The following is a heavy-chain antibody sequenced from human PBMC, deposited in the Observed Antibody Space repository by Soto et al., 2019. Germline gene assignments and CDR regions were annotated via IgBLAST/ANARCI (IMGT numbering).Heavy chain of an antibody. D-gene: IGHD1-1*01. Sequence: EVQLLESGGDFVQPGGSLRLSCVASGFTFNTFAMGWLRQAPGKGLEWLSLISGGGDRTYYADSVKGRFTVSRDNSKNTLYLQINSLRAEATDVYYCATQDFRGTTGTTWGQGTLVTVSS. CDR2: ISGGGDRT. CDR1: GFTFNTFA. J-gene: IGHJ4*02. V-gene: IGHV3-23*01. CDR3: ATQDFRGTTGTT.